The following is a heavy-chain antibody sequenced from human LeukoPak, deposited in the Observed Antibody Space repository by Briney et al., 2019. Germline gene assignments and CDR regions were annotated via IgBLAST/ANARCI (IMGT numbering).Heavy chain of an antibody. CDR3: AKDGSSSWLLIGGPWFDY. Sequence: GGSLRLSCAASGFTFSSYGMHWARQAPGKGLEWVAVISYDGSNKYYADSVKGRFTISRDNSKNTLYLQMNSLRAEDTAVYYCAKDGSSSWLLIGGPWFDYWGQGTLVTVSS. CDR1: GFTFSSYG. CDR2: ISYDGSNK. D-gene: IGHD6-13*01. V-gene: IGHV3-30*18. J-gene: IGHJ4*02.